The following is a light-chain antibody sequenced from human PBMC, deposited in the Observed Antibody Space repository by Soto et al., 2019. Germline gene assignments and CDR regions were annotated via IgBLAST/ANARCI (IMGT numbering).Light chain of an antibody. CDR2: DTS. Sequence: EVVMTQSPATLSVSPGEGVTLSCRASQGISHTLAWYQHKPGQTPRLLIYDTSTRAPGVPARFSGSRSGAEFTLTINNLQTEVFAIYYRQPGNNWSLTFGGGTKVESK. CDR3: QPGNNWSLT. V-gene: IGKV3-15*01. CDR1: QGISHT. J-gene: IGKJ4*02.